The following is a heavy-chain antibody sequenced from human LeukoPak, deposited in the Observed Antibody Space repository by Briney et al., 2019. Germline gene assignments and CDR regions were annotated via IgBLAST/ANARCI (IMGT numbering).Heavy chain of an antibody. CDR3: ARGGIVVVPAANWFDP. J-gene: IGHJ5*02. Sequence: ASVKVSCKASGGTFSSYTISWVRQAPGQGLEWMGRIIPILGIANYAQKFQGRVTITADKSTSTAYMELSSLRSEDTAVYYGARGGIVVVPAANWFDPWGQGTLVTVSS. V-gene: IGHV1-69*02. D-gene: IGHD2-2*01. CDR1: GGTFSSYT. CDR2: IIPILGIA.